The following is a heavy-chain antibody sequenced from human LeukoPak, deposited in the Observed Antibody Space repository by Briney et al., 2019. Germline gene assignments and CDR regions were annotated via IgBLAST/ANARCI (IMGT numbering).Heavy chain of an antibody. J-gene: IGHJ6*03. CDR1: GGSISSYY. CDR3: AGRGGYCSGGSCYYYYYMDV. CDR2: IYYSGST. Sequence: PSETLSLTCTVSGGSISSYYWSWIRQPPGKGLEWIGYIYYSGSTNYNPSLKSRVTISVDTSKNQFSLKLSSVTAADTAVYYCAGRGGYCSGGSCYYYYYMDVWGKGTTVTISS. V-gene: IGHV4-59*12. D-gene: IGHD2-15*01.